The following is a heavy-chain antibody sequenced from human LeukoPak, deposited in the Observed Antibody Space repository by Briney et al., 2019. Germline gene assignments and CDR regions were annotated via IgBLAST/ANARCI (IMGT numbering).Heavy chain of an antibody. V-gene: IGHV3-48*02. Sequence: GGSLRLSCTASGSTFSTHSMNSVRQAPGRGLEWVSYISGSSSSSDGGAMQYADSVKGRFTISRDNDKNSLYLQMNSLRDEDTAVYYCATRMTYWGQGTLVTVSS. CDR2: ISGSSSSSDGGAM. CDR1: GSTFSTHS. D-gene: IGHD2-15*01. CDR3: ATRMTY. J-gene: IGHJ4*02.